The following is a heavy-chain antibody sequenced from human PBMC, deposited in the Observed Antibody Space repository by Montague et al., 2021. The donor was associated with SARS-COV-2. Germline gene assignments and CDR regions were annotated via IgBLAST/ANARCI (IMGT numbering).Heavy chain of an antibody. J-gene: IGHJ6*02. CDR1: GGSISGHY. CDR2: IYYLGTT. Sequence: SETLSLTCIVSGGSISGHYWSWVRQTPEKGLEWIGYIYYLGTTNYNPSLKTRVTFSVDTSKNQLSLMLTSVTAADTGVYYCARNGDAALPGLLLGMDIWGQGTTVTVSS. D-gene: IGHD6-19*01. V-gene: IGHV4-59*11. CDR3: ARNGDAALPGLLLGMDI.